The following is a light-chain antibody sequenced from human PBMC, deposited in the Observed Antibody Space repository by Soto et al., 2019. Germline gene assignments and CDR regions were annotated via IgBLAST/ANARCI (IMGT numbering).Light chain of an antibody. CDR1: QGFSDW. CDR2: AAS. V-gene: IGKV1-12*01. CDR3: QQAKSFPLT. J-gene: IGKJ4*01. Sequence: DIQMAQSPSSVSASVGGTVTITCRASQGFSDWLAWYQQKPGKAPKLLIYAASPLQSGVPSRFSGSGSGTDFTPTISRLQPEDVATYYWQQAKSFPLTFGGGTKVEIQ.